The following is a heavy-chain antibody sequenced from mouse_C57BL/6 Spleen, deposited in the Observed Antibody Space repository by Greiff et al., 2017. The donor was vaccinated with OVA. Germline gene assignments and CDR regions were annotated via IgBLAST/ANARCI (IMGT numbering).Heavy chain of an antibody. J-gene: IGHJ3*01. V-gene: IGHV1-15*01. Sequence: QVQLQQSGAELVRPGASVTLSCKASGYTFTDYEMHWVKQTPVHGLEWIGAIDPETGGTAYNQKFKGKAILTADKSSSTAYMELRSLTSEDSAVYYCTRSTTPMGAYWGQGTLVTVSA. CDR3: TRSTTPMGAY. D-gene: IGHD1-1*01. CDR2: IDPETGGT. CDR1: GYTFTDYE.